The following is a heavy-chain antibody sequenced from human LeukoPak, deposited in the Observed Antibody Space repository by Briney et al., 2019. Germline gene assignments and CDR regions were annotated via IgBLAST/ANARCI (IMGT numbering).Heavy chain of an antibody. CDR2: INHSGST. Sequence: SETLSLTCAVYGGSFSDYYWSWIRQPPGKGLEWIGEINHSGSTNYNPSLKSRVTISVDTSKNQFSLKLSSVTAADTAVYYCARRPRTGIYYGSGSRPYYFDYWGQGTLVTVSS. J-gene: IGHJ4*02. D-gene: IGHD3-10*01. CDR1: GGSFSDYY. CDR3: ARRPRTGIYYGSGSRPYYFDY. V-gene: IGHV4-34*01.